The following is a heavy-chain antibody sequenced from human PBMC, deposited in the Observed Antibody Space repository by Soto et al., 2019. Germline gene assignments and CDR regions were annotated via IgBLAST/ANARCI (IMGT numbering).Heavy chain of an antibody. Sequence: ASVKVSCKXSGYTFTSYDINWVRQATGQGLEWMGWMNPNSGNTGYAQKFQGRVTMTRNTSISTAYMELSSLRSEDTAVYYCARSGNAEAYYYGSGSSYGMDVWGQGTTVTVSS. CDR1: GYTFTSYD. V-gene: IGHV1-8*01. J-gene: IGHJ6*02. D-gene: IGHD3-10*01. CDR2: MNPNSGNT. CDR3: ARSGNAEAYYYGSGSSYGMDV.